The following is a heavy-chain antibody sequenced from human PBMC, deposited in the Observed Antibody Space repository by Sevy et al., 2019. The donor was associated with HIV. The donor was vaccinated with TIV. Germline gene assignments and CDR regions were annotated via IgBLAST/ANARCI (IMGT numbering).Heavy chain of an antibody. D-gene: IGHD1-1*01. CDR3: ARDTGNFYVDY. J-gene: IGHJ4*02. CDR1: GFIFSNYW. CDR2: IKGDGSQT. Sequence: GGSLRLSCAASGFIFSNYWMTWVRQAPGKGLEWVANIKGDGSQTAYADSVRGRCTISRDNAKNSLYLQINSLGPEDSALYYCARDTGNFYVDYWGQGTLVTVSS. V-gene: IGHV3-7*01.